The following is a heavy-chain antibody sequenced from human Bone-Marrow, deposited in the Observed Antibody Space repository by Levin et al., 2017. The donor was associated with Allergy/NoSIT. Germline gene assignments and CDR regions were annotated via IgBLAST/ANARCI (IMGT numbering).Heavy chain of an antibody. D-gene: IGHD6-13*01. CDR1: GFTFSSHT. CDR2: IIGSGGST. V-gene: IGHV3-23*01. CDR3: AKDEQQQARGVVYFDY. Sequence: GGSLRLSCAASGFTFSSHTMSWVRQAPGKGLEWVSGIIGSGGSTYYADSVKGRFTISRDNSKNTVYLQINSLRVEDTAVYYCAKDEQQQARGVVYFDYWGQGTLVTVSS. J-gene: IGHJ4*02.